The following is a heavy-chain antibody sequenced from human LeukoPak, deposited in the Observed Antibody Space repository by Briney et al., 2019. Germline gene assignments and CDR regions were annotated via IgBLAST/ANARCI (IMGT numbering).Heavy chain of an antibody. CDR2: ISSTSSYI. CDR3: ARGIKWEVPLDI. V-gene: IGHV3-21*01. J-gene: IGHJ3*02. CDR1: GFTFSSYT. Sequence: GGSLRLSCAASGFTFSSYTMNWVRQAPGKGLEWVSSISSTSSYIYYADPVKGRFTISRDNAESSLYLQMNSLRAEDTAVYYCARGIKWEVPLDIWGQGTVVTVSS. D-gene: IGHD1-26*01.